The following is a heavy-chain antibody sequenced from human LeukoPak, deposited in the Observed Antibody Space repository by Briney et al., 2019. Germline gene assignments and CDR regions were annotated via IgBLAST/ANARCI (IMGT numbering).Heavy chain of an antibody. V-gene: IGHV1-69*01. CDR1: GGTFSSYA. CDR3: ARGQKLTYYDILTGPGRFDP. CDR2: IIPIFGTA. D-gene: IGHD3-9*01. Sequence: SVKVSCKASGGTFSSYAISWVRQAPGQGLEWMGGIIPIFGTANYAQKFQGRVTITADESTSTAYMELSSLRSEDTAVYYCARGQKLTYYDILTGPGRFDPWGQGTLVTVSS. J-gene: IGHJ5*02.